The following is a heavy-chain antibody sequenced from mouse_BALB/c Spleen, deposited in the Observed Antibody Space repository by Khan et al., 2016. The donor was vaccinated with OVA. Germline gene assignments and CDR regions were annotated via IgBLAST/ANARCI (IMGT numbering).Heavy chain of an antibody. J-gene: IGHJ2*01. V-gene: IGHV1-20*02. Sequence: IQLVQSGPELVKPGASVKISCKASGYSFTGYFMNWVMQSHGKSLEWIGRINPHIGETFYNQKFKDKATLTVDESSSTSYMVLRILASEDSAVYYGGRIYRCDFDYGGQGTTLTVSS. CDR1: GYSFTGYF. CDR2: INPHIGET. CDR3: GRIYRCDFDY. D-gene: IGHD2-1*01.